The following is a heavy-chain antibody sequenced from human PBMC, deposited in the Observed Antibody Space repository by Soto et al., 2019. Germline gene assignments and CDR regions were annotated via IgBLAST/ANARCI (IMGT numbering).Heavy chain of an antibody. CDR3: ASPVDDGANSGHAFDM. D-gene: IGHD3-10*01. CDR1: GGSIISSSSY. Sequence: SETLSLTCTDSGGSIISSSSYWGWIGPPPGKGLEWIAIIYYNVDTYYNPSLKSRVTISADTSNNHISLKLNSVTAADTAVYYCASPVDDGANSGHAFDMWGQGTTVTVSS. V-gene: IGHV4-39*02. CDR2: IYYNVDT. J-gene: IGHJ3*02.